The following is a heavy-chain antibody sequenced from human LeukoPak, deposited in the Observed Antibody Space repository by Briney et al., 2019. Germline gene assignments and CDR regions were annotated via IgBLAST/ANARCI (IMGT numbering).Heavy chain of an antibody. CDR2: MSYDGSNK. J-gene: IGHJ1*01. CDR3: ARDGGLVAARYFQH. Sequence: GGSLRLSCAASGFTFSSYAMHWVRQAPGKGLEWVAVMSYDGSNKYYADSVKGRFTISGDNSKNTLYLQMNSLRAEDTAVYYCARDGGLVAARYFQHWGQGTLVTVSS. CDR1: GFTFSSYA. V-gene: IGHV3-30*01. D-gene: IGHD6-6*01.